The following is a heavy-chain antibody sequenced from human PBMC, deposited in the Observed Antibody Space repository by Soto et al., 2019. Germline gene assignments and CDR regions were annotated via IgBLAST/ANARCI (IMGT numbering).Heavy chain of an antibody. D-gene: IGHD6-13*01. CDR2: ISSSSSTI. CDR1: GFTFSSYS. Sequence: GGSLRLSCAASGFTFSSYSMNWVRQAPGKGLEWVSYISSSSSTIYYADSVKGRFTISRDNAKNSLYLQMNSLRDEDTAVYYCAVLRSSIAAAGTVAFDIWGQGTMVTVSS. V-gene: IGHV3-48*02. J-gene: IGHJ3*02. CDR3: AVLRSSIAAAGTVAFDI.